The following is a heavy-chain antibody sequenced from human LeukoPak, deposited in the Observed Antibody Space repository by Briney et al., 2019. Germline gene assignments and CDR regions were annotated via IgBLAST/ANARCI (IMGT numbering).Heavy chain of an antibody. J-gene: IGHJ3*02. CDR3: ARDSGYDEKAFDI. V-gene: IGHV1-46*01. Sequence: ASVKVSCKASGYTFTSYYMHWVRQAPGQGLEWMGIINPSGGSTTYAQKFQGRVTMTRDTSISTAYMELSRLRSDDTAVYHCARDSGYDEKAFDIWGQGTMVTVSS. D-gene: IGHD5-12*01. CDR2: INPSGGST. CDR1: GYTFTSYY.